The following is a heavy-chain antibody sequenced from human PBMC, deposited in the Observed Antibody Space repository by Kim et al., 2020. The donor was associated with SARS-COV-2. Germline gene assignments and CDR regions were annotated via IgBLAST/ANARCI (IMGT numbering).Heavy chain of an antibody. D-gene: IGHD1-26*01. Sequence: GGSISSGGYYWSWIRQHPGKGLEWIGYIYYSGSTYYNPSLKSRVTISVDTSKNQFSLKLSSVTAADTAVYYCASSGVGATNVRYWGQGTLAT. J-gene: IGHJ4*02. CDR2: IYYSGST. V-gene: IGHV4-31*02. CDR3: ASSGVGATNVRY. CDR1: GGSISSGGYY.